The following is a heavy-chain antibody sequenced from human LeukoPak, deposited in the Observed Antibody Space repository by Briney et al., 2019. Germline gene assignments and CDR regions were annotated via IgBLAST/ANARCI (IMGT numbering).Heavy chain of an antibody. Sequence: SETLSLTCTVSGASISSASYYWSWIRQPAGKGLEWIGRIHISGSTNYNPSLKSRVTISVDTSKNQFSLKLSSVTAADTAVYYCARVEKYTTSGPTDPWGQGTLVTVSS. V-gene: IGHV4-61*02. D-gene: IGHD6-13*01. J-gene: IGHJ5*02. CDR3: ARVEKYTTSGPTDP. CDR1: GASISSASYY. CDR2: IHISGST.